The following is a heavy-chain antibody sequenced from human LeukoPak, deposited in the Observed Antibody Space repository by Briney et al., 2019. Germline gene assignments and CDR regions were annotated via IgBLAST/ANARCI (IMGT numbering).Heavy chain of an antibody. J-gene: IGHJ4*02. CDR3: ARDIGSPPCDR. CDR2: INQDGSEK. D-gene: IGHD1-26*01. Sequence: TGGSLRLSCAASGFSFSDYWMSWVRQAPGKGLEWVANINQDGSEKHHADSVKGRFTISRDNTKNSLYLLMDSLRAEDTAVYYCARDIGSPPCDRWGQGTLVAVSS. V-gene: IGHV3-7*01. CDR1: GFSFSDYW.